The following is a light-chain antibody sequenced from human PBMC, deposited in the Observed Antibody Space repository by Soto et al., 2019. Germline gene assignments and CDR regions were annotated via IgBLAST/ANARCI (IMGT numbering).Light chain of an antibody. J-gene: IGLJ1*01. CDR1: SSDVGGYNY. CDR3: SSYTTISTYV. CDR2: DVR. V-gene: IGLV2-14*01. Sequence: QSALTQPASVAGSPGQSITISCTGTSSDVGGYNYVSWYQQQPGKDPKLMIYDVRNRPSGVSNRFSGSTSVNTASLTISGLQAEDEADYYCSSYTTISTYVFGTGTKLTVL.